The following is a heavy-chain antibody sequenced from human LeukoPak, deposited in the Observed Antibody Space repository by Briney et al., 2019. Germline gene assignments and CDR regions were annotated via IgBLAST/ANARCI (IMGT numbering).Heavy chain of an antibody. CDR3: ARGRFDYDSSGYYYGDAFDI. J-gene: IGHJ3*02. V-gene: IGHV1-8*01. Sequence: ASVKVSCKASGYTFTSYDINWVRQATGQGLEWMGWMNPNSGNTGYAQKFQGRDTMTRNTSISTAYMELSSLRSEDTAVYYCARGRFDYDSSGYYYGDAFDIWGQGTMVTVSS. CDR2: MNPNSGNT. CDR1: GYTFTSYD. D-gene: IGHD3-22*01.